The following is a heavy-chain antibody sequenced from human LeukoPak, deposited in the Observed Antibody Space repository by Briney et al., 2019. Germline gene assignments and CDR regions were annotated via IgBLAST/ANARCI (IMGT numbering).Heavy chain of an antibody. D-gene: IGHD3-22*01. CDR1: GFTFSSYG. CDR2: ISYDGSNK. V-gene: IGHV3-30*18. J-gene: IGHJ4*02. CDR3: AKYYDSSGYPTYYFDY. Sequence: PGRSLRLSCAASGFTFSSYGMHWVRQAPGKGLEWVAVISYDGSNKYYADSVKGRFAISRDNSKNTLYLQMNSLRAEDTAVYYCAKYYDSSGYPTYYFDYWGQGTLVTVSS.